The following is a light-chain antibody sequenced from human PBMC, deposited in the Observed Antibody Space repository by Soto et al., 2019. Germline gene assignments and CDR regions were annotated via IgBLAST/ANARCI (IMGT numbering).Light chain of an antibody. J-gene: IGKJ1*01. CDR2: DVS. CDR1: ESVTDY. V-gene: IGKV3-11*01. Sequence: IVLTQSPATLSLSPWERGTLSCRASESVTDYLAWYQQKPGQAPRLLVYDVSNRAAGIPTRFSGGGSGTDFTLTISNVEPEDFAVYYCQQYGSSGTFGQGTKVDIK. CDR3: QQYGSSGT.